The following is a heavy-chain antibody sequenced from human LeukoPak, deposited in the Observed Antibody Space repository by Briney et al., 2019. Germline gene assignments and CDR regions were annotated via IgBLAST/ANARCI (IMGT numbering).Heavy chain of an antibody. CDR2: IWYDGSNK. Sequence: GGSLRLSCAASGFAFSSYGMHWVRQAPGKGLEWVAVIWYDGSNKYYADSVKGRFTISRDNSKNTLYLQMNSLRAEDTAVYYCARDNGYSSSWSDYWGQGTLVTVSS. D-gene: IGHD6-13*01. V-gene: IGHV3-33*01. CDR1: GFAFSSYG. CDR3: ARDNGYSSSWSDY. J-gene: IGHJ4*02.